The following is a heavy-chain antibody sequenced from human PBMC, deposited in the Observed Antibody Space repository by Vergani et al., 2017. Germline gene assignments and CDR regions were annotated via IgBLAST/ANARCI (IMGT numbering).Heavy chain of an antibody. Sequence: QVQLVESGGGVVQPGRSLRLSCAASGFTFSSYGMHWVRQAPGKGLEWVAVIWYDGSNKYYADSVKGRFTISRDNSKNTLYLQMNSLRAEDKAVYYCARRGIVGVTGVYDDYMDVWGKGP. J-gene: IGHJ6*03. CDR2: IWYDGSNK. CDR1: GFTFSSYG. CDR3: ARRGIVGVTGVYDDYMDV. V-gene: IGHV3-33*01. D-gene: IGHD1-26*01.